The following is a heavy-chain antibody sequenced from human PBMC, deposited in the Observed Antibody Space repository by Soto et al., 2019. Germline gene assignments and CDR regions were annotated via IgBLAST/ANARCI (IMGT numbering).Heavy chain of an antibody. CDR2: ISASGGST. J-gene: IGHJ4*02. CDR1: GFTFSSYA. D-gene: IGHD4-17*01. CDR3: AKWSTTVTKALRYYFDY. Sequence: PGGSLRLSCAASGFTFSSYAMSWVRQTPGKGLEWVSAISASGGSTYYADSVKGRFTISRDSSKNTLYLQMNSLRAEDTALYYCAKWSTTVTKALRYYFDYWGQGTLVTVSS. V-gene: IGHV3-23*01.